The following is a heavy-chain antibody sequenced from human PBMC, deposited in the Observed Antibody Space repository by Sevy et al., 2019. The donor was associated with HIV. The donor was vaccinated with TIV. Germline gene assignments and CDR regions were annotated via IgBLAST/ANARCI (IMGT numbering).Heavy chain of an antibody. D-gene: IGHD6-19*01. CDR1: GGTFSSYG. CDR2: IIPILGTV. V-gene: IGHV1-69*13. Sequence: AAVKVSCKASGGTFSSYGISWVRQAPGQGLEGTGGIIPILGTVNYAQKFQGRVTISADESTKSAYIELSSLRSEDTAVYYRARGGGNGWYYFDYWGQETLVTVSS. J-gene: IGHJ4*02. CDR3: ARGGGNGWYYFDY.